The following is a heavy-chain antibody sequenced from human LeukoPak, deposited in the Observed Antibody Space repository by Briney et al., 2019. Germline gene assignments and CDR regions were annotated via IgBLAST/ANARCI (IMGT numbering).Heavy chain of an antibody. CDR2: INHSGST. CDR3: ARRGGTDYGVKVRSRAFDI. J-gene: IGHJ3*02. CDR1: GGSFSGYY. V-gene: IGHV4-34*01. Sequence: SETLSLTCAVYGGSFSGYYWSWIRQPPGKGLEWIGEINHSGSTNYNPSLKSRVTISVDTSKNQFSLKLSSVTAADTAVYYCARRGGTDYGVKVRSRAFDIWGQGTMVTVSS. D-gene: IGHD4-17*01.